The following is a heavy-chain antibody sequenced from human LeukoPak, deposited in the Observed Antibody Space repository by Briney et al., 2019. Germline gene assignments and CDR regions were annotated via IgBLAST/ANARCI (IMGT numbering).Heavy chain of an antibody. Sequence: SVKVSCKASGFTFTSSAMQWVRQARGQRLEWIGWIVVGSGNTNYAQRFQERVTITRDMSTSTAYMELSSLRSEDTAVYYCARTNGIFGVVTQAYYYYMDVWGKGTTVTVSS. CDR2: IVVGSGNT. D-gene: IGHD3-3*01. J-gene: IGHJ6*03. CDR3: ARTNGIFGVVTQAYYYYMDV. CDR1: GFTFTSSA. V-gene: IGHV1-58*02.